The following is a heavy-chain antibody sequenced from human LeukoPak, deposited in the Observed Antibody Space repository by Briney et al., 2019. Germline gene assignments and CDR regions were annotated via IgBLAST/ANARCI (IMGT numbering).Heavy chain of an antibody. V-gene: IGHV1-2*02. D-gene: IGHD3-10*01. J-gene: IGHJ4*02. Sequence: ASVKVSCKASGYTFTGYYMHWVRQAPGQGLEWMGWINPNSCGTNYAQKFQGRVTMTRDTSISTANMELSRLRSDDTAVYYCARVSVQYYYGSGSYYNVYFDYWGQGTLVTVSS. CDR3: ARVSVQYYYGSGSYYNVYFDY. CDR2: INPNSCGT. CDR1: GYTFTGYY.